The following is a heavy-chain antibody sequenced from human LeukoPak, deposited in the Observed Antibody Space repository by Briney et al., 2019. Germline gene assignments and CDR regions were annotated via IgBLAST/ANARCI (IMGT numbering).Heavy chain of an antibody. V-gene: IGHV1-8*01. Sequence: ASVKVSCKASGYTFTSYDINWVRQATGQGLEWMGWMNPNSGNTGYAQKFQGRVTMTRNTSISTAYMELSSLRSEDTAVYYCARDGYYYYGSGGYYKTWFDPWGQGTLVTVSS. CDR1: GYTFTSYD. J-gene: IGHJ5*02. D-gene: IGHD3-10*01. CDR3: ARDGYYYYGSGGYYKTWFDP. CDR2: MNPNSGNT.